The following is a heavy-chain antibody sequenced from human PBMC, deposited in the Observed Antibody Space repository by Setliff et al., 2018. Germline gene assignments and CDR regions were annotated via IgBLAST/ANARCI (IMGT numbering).Heavy chain of an antibody. CDR3: ARRRRDDSSGYYYVGWFDP. Sequence: PSETLSLTCTDSGGSISSSSYYWGWIRQPPGKGLEWIGSIYYSGSTYYNPSLKSRVTISVDTSKNQFSLKLSSVTAADTAVYYCARRRRDDSSGYYYVGWFDPWGQGTLVTVSS. D-gene: IGHD3-22*01. J-gene: IGHJ5*02. CDR1: GGSISSSSYY. CDR2: IYYSGST. V-gene: IGHV4-39*01.